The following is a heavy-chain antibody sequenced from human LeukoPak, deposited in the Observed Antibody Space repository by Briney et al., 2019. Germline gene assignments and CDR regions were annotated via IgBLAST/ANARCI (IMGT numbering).Heavy chain of an antibody. CDR1: GGSTRTSTSY. Sequence: SETLSLTCSVSGGSTRTSTSYWGWVRRPPGKGLEWIGSIHYSGSTYKNPSLKSRVPISMDTSGSQFSLKVTSLTAADSAVYFCARESSSSRYFMDVWGRGTTVTVSS. V-gene: IGHV4-39*07. D-gene: IGHD6-6*01. CDR3: ARESSSSRYFMDV. J-gene: IGHJ6*03. CDR2: IHYSGST.